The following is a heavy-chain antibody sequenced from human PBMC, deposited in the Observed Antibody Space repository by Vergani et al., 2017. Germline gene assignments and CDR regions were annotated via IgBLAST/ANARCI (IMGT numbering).Heavy chain of an antibody. Sequence: EVQLVESGGGLVKPGRSLRLSCAASGFTFSSYGMHWVRQASGKGLEWVGRIRSKAHSYATTYAASVNGRFTISRDDSKNTAYLQMDSLKTEDTAVYYCTTYVDHRSDSWGQGTLVTVSS. V-gene: IGHV3-73*01. D-gene: IGHD4-17*01. CDR1: GFTFSSYG. J-gene: IGHJ4*02. CDR2: IRSKAHSYAT. CDR3: TTYVDHRSDS.